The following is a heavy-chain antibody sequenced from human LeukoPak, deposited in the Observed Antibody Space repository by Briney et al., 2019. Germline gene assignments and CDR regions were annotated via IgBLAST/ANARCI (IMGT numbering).Heavy chain of an antibody. D-gene: IGHD3-10*01. CDR2: IYYSGST. CDR3: ARFGSHSVDY. Sequence: SETLSLTCTVSGGSISSSSFFWGWIRQPPGKGLEWIGSIYYSGSTYYNPSLKSRVTISADTSKNQFSLRLSSVTAADTAVYYCARFGSHSVDYWGQGTLVTVSS. CDR1: GGSISSSSFF. V-gene: IGHV4-39*01. J-gene: IGHJ4*02.